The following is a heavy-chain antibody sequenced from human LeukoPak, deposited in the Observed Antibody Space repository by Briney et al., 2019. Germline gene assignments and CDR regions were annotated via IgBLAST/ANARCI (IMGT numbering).Heavy chain of an antibody. CDR1: GFTVINTY. Sequence: GGSLRLSCAASGFTVINTYMTWVRQAPGNGLEGVSNIYTGGATYYTDSVKGRFTVSRDSSKNTLFLQMNSLREEDTAVYYCARAVLSGGFDRWGQGALVTVSS. J-gene: IGHJ4*02. V-gene: IGHV3-66*01. CDR2: IYTGGAT. D-gene: IGHD3-16*01. CDR3: ARAVLSGGFDR.